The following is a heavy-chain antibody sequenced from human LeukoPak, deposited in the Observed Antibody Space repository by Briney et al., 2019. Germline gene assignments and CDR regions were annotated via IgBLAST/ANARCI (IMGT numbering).Heavy chain of an antibody. CDR1: EYRFTSYW. Sequence: GESLKISCKGSEYRFTSYWIGWVRQMPGKGLEWMGIIYPGDSDTRYSPSFQGQVTISADKSISTAYLQWSSLKASDTAMYYCARLPLYCSGGSCYRSYFDYWGQGTLVTVSS. J-gene: IGHJ4*02. CDR2: IYPGDSDT. CDR3: ARLPLYCSGGSCYRSYFDY. D-gene: IGHD2-15*01. V-gene: IGHV5-51*01.